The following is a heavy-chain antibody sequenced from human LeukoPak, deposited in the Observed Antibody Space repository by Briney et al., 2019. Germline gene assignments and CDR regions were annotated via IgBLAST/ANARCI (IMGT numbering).Heavy chain of an antibody. J-gene: IGHJ6*03. D-gene: IGHD2-2*01. Sequence: SETLSLTCTVSGYSISSGYNWGWIRQPPGKGLEWIGSISHSGSTFYNPSLMSRVTISIYTSRNQFSLKLGSVTAADTAVYYCARDRPPPAYYYYMDVWGKGTTVTVSS. CDR1: GYSISSGYN. CDR3: ARDRPPPAYYYYMDV. CDR2: ISHSGST. V-gene: IGHV4-38-2*02.